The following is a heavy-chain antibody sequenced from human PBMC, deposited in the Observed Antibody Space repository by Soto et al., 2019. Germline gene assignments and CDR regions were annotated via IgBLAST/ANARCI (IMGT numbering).Heavy chain of an antibody. V-gene: IGHV3-7*01. CDR3: ARVEVQWEVLD. D-gene: IGHD1-26*01. CDR2: IKQDGSEK. Sequence: EVQLVESGGGLVQPGGSLRLSCAASGFTFSNSWMTWVRQAPGKGLEWVANIKQDGSEKYYVDSVKGRFTISRDNAKNSLYLQMDSLRAEDTAVYYGARVEVQWEVLDWGQGTLVTVSS. J-gene: IGHJ4*02. CDR1: GFTFSNSW.